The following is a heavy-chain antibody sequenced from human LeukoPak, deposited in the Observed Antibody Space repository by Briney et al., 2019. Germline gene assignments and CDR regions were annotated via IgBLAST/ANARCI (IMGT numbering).Heavy chain of an antibody. CDR2: IYHSGST. CDR1: GGSMSSNY. J-gene: IGHJ5*02. CDR3: ARSETLYNILTGYSNFWFDP. Sequence: PSETLSLTCKVSGGSMSSNYWSWIRQSPGKGLEWIGYIYHSGSTKYNPSLKSRVTMSVDLSKRQFSLKLRSVTTADTAIYYCARSETLYNILTGYSNFWFDPWGQGTLVTVSS. V-gene: IGHV4-59*01. D-gene: IGHD3-9*01.